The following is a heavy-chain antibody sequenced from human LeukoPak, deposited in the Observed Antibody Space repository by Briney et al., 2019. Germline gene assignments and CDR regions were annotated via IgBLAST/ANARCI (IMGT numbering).Heavy chain of an antibody. V-gene: IGHV4-59*12. CDR2: IYHSGNT. CDR3: ARVPQFDTYGYHY. Sequence: SETLSLTCTVSGASITSYYWSWIRQPPGKGLEWIGEIYHSGNTNYNPSLKSRVTISVDKSKNQFSLNLTSVTAADTAVYFCARVPQFDTYGYHYWGQGTLVTVSS. J-gene: IGHJ4*02. D-gene: IGHD5-18*01. CDR1: GASITSYY.